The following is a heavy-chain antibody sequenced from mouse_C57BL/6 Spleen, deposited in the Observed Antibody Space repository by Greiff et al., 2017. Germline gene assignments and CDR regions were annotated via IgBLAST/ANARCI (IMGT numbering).Heavy chain of an antibody. V-gene: IGHV3-6*01. CDR2: ISYDGST. CDR1: GYSITSGYY. Sequence: EVKLQESGPGLVKPSQSLSLTCSVTGYSITSGYYWNWIRQFPGNKLEWMGYISYDGSTNYNPSLKNRISITRDTSKNQFFLKLNSVTTEDTATYYCAREGNYYGSSPGWFAYWGQGTLVTVSA. J-gene: IGHJ3*01. D-gene: IGHD1-1*01. CDR3: AREGNYYGSSPGWFAY.